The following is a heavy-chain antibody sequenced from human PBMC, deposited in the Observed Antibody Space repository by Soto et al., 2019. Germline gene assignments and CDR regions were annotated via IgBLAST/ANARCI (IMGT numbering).Heavy chain of an antibody. CDR1: GGSISSYY. CDR3: ARDGGYSYGWVDRQFDP. J-gene: IGHJ5*02. Sequence: SETLSLTCTVSGGSISSYYWSWIRQPPGKGLEWIGYIYYSGSTNYNPSLKSRVTISVDTSKNQFSLKLSSVTAADTAVYYCARDGGYSYGWVDRQFDPWGQGTLVTVSS. V-gene: IGHV4-59*01. D-gene: IGHD5-18*01. CDR2: IYYSGST.